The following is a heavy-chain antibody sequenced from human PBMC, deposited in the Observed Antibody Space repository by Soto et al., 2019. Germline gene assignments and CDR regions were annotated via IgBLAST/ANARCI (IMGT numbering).Heavy chain of an antibody. CDR2: INTDDGET. Sequence: GASVKVSCKVSGYTLTELSMHWVRQAPGKGLEWMGGINTDDGETIYAQKFQGRVTMTTDTSTRTAYMELTSLRSDDTATYHCARVQNYDILTGSSHSIDVWGQGTTVTVSS. D-gene: IGHD3-9*01. J-gene: IGHJ6*02. CDR1: GYTLTELS. CDR3: ARVQNYDILTGSSHSIDV. V-gene: IGHV1-24*01.